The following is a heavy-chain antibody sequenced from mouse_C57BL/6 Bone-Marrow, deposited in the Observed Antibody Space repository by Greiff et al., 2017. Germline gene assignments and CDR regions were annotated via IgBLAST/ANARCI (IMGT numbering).Heavy chain of an antibody. CDR2: ISSGGDYI. Sequence: EVQLVESGEGLVKPGGSLKLSCAASGFTFSSYAMSWVRQTPEKRLEWVAYISSGGDYIYYADTVKGRFTISRDNARNTLYLQMSSLKSEDTAMYYCTRDYYGPYWYFDVWGTGTTVTVSS. V-gene: IGHV5-9-1*02. J-gene: IGHJ1*03. CDR1: GFTFSSYA. CDR3: TRDYYGPYWYFDV. D-gene: IGHD1-2*01.